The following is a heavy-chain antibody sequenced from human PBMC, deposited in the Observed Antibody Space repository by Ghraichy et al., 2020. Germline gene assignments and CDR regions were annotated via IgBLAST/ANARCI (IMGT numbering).Heavy chain of an antibody. J-gene: IGHJ4*02. D-gene: IGHD3-22*01. CDR2: INSDGSSI. Sequence: GESLNISCAASGFTFSRNWMYWVRQAPGKGLVWVSRINSDGSSINYADSVKGRFPISRDNAKNTLYLQMNSLRAEDTAVYYCVRDWTSSGDWGQGTLVTVSS. CDR3: VRDWTSSGD. V-gene: IGHV3-74*01. CDR1: GFTFSRNW.